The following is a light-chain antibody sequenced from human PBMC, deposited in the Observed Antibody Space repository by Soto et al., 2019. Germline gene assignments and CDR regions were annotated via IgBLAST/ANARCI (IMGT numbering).Light chain of an antibody. J-gene: IGKJ3*01. Sequence: AIRMTQSPSSLSASTGDRVTITCRASQGISSYLAWYQQKPGKAPKLLIYAASTMHSGVPSRFSGSGSGTDFTLTISCLQSEDFATYYCQQYYSYPFTFGRGTKVDIK. CDR2: AAS. CDR3: QQYYSYPFT. V-gene: IGKV1-8*01. CDR1: QGISSY.